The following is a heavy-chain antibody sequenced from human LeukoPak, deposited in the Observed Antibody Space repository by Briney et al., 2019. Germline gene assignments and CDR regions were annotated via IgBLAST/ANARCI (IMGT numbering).Heavy chain of an antibody. D-gene: IGHD6-6*01. CDR3: ARGESLVFHYYFDY. CDR1: GDTFSSYA. Sequence: SVKVSCKASGDTFSSYAISWVRQAPGQGLEWMGGITPIFGTANYAQKFQGRVTITADESTSTAYMELSSLRSEDTAVYYCARGESLVFHYYFDYWGQGTLVTVSS. CDR2: ITPIFGTA. J-gene: IGHJ4*02. V-gene: IGHV1-69*13.